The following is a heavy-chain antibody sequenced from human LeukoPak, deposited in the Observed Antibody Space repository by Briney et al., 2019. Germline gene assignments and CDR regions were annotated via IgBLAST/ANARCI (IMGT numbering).Heavy chain of an antibody. CDR2: SYHRGSY. J-gene: IGHJ6*02. V-gene: IGHV4-61*01. CDR3: AKNRGWYAMDV. Sequence: SETLSLTCTVSGASVSSASYWSWIRQPPGKGLEWIGYSYHRGSYSYNPSLKSRVTISLDMSKSQFSLKLSSVTAADTAVYFCAKNRGWYAMDVWGQGTAVTVSS. CDR1: GASVSSASY. D-gene: IGHD6-19*01.